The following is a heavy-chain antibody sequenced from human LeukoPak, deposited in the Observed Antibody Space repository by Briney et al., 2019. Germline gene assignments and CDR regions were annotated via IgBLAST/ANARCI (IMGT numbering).Heavy chain of an antibody. CDR2: IIPIFGTA. V-gene: IGHV1-69*13. CDR1: GGTFSSYA. Sequence: ASVKVSCKASGGTFSSYAISWVRQAPGQGLEWMGGIIPIFGTANYAQKFQGRVTITADESTSTAYMELSSLRSEDTAVYYCARRERDYCDSSVSGAFDIWGQGTMVTVSS. J-gene: IGHJ3*02. CDR3: ARRERDYCDSSVSGAFDI. D-gene: IGHD3-22*01.